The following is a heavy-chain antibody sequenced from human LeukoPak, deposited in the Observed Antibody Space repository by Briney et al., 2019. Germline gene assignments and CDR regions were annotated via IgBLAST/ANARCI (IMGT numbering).Heavy chain of an antibody. CDR3: AGFGF. V-gene: IGHV3-7*02. D-gene: IGHD5-18*01. Sequence: GGSLRLSCAVAGLTFSSYWMNWVRQAPGKGLEWVANMKPDGSEKYYVDSVKGRFSISRDNAKNSLYLQMNSLRAEDTAVYYCAGFGFWAQGTLVTVSS. CDR2: MKPDGSEK. CDR1: GLTFSSYW. J-gene: IGHJ4*02.